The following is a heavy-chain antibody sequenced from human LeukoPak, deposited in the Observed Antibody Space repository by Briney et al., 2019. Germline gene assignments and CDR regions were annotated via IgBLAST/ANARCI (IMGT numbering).Heavy chain of an antibody. CDR2: ISAYNGNT. J-gene: IGHJ4*02. CDR3: ARSSSVTIPGYYFDY. Sequence: RASVKVSCKASDYTFTSYGISWVRQAPGQGLEWMGWISAYNGNTNYAQKLQGRVTMTTDTSTSTAYMELRSLRSDDTAAYYCARSSSVTIPGYYFDYWGQGTLVTVSS. D-gene: IGHD2-21*01. CDR1: DYTFTSYG. V-gene: IGHV1-18*01.